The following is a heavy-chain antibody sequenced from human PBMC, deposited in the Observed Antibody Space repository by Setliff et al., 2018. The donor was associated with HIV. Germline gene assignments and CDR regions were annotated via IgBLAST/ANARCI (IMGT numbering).Heavy chain of an antibody. V-gene: IGHV4-39*07. CDR2: IYYSGST. D-gene: IGHD2-21*01. Sequence: SETLSLTCTVSGASISSSGYYWGWIRQPPGKGLEWIGTIYYSGSTYYNPSLKSRVTISVDTSKNQFSLKLSSVTAADTAVYYCARGVGPQSPLFHFDLWGQGTLVTVSS. J-gene: IGHJ4*02. CDR3: ARGVGPQSPLFHFDL. CDR1: GASISSSGYY.